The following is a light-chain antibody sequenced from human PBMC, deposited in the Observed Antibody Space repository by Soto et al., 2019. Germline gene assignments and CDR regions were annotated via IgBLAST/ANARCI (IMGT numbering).Light chain of an antibody. CDR1: QSVSSN. CDR3: QQYNNWPYT. V-gene: IGKV3-15*01. CDR2: DTS. J-gene: IGKJ2*01. Sequence: EIVMTQSPATLSVSPGERATLSCRASQSVSSNLAWYQQKPGQAPRLLIYDTSPRATGIPARFSGSGSGTDFTLTISSLQSEDFAVYYCQQYNNWPYTFGQGTKLEIK.